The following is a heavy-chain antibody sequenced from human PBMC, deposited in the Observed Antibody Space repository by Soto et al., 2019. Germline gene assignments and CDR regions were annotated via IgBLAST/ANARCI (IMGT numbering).Heavy chain of an antibody. CDR3: ARGEYQLPSY. Sequence: PGGSLRLSCAASGFTFSGYWMSWVRQAPGKGLEWVANIKQDGSEKYYVDSVKGRFTISRDNAKKSLYLQMNSLRAEDTAVYYCARGEYQLPSYWGQGXLVTVSS. J-gene: IGHJ4*02. D-gene: IGHD2-2*01. CDR1: GFTFSGYW. V-gene: IGHV3-7*01. CDR2: IKQDGSEK.